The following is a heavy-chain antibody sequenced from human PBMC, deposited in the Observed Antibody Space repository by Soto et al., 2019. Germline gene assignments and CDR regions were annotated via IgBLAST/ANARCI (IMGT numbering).Heavy chain of an antibody. D-gene: IGHD6-6*01. CDR3: ARVGSTSWY. CDR1: GFTSSSYW. Sequence: EVQLVESGGGLVQPGGSLRLSCAASGFTSSSYWLHWVRQPPWKGLVWVSRIDGAGRSTNYADSVKGRFTISRDNAKNTLYLQMNSLRAEDTAVYYCARVGSTSWYWGQVTLVTVSS. J-gene: IGHJ4*02. V-gene: IGHV3-74*01. CDR2: IDGAGRST.